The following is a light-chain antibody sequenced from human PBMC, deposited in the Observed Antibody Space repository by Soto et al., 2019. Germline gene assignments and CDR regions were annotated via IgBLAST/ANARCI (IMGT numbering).Light chain of an antibody. V-gene: IGLV1-51*01. Sequence: QSVLTQPPSVSAAPGQKVTISYSGRSSNIGNNYVSWYQQLPGTAPKLLIYDNNNRPSGIPDRFSGSKSGTSATLGITGLQTGDEADYYCGTWDSSLSAGVFGGGTKLTVL. J-gene: IGLJ3*02. CDR3: GTWDSSLSAGV. CDR2: DNN. CDR1: SSNIGNNY.